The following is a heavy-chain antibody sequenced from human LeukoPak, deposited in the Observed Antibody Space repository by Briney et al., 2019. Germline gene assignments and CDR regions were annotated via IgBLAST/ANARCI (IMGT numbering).Heavy chain of an antibody. J-gene: IGHJ4*02. Sequence: ASVKVSCKASGYTFTSYYMHWVRQAPGQGLEWMGIINPSGGSTSYAQKFQGRVTMTRDTSTSTVYMELSSLRSEDTAVYYCASENRYCSSTSCSLDYWGQGTLVTVSS. D-gene: IGHD2-2*01. CDR2: INPSGGST. CDR3: ASENRYCSSTSCSLDY. V-gene: IGHV1-46*01. CDR1: GYTFTSYY.